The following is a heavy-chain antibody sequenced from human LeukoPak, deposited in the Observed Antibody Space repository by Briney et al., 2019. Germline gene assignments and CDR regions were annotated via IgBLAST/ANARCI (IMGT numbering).Heavy chain of an antibody. CDR1: GGSISSDNYY. J-gene: IGHJ6*03. D-gene: IGHD4-23*01. V-gene: IGHV4-39*07. CDR2: IYYSGTT. CDR3: AREVADYGGYYYYHYMDV. Sequence: SETLSLTCTVSGGSISSDNYYWGWIRQPPGKGLEWIGSIYYSGTTYYNPSLKSRVTISVDTSKNQFSLKLSSVTAADTAMYYCAREVADYGGYYYYHYMDVWGKGTTVTISS.